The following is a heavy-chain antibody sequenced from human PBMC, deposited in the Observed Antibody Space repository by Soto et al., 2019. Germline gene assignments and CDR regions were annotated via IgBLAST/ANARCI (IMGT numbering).Heavy chain of an antibody. CDR2: IYYSGST. V-gene: IGHV4-31*03. D-gene: IGHD3-3*01. CDR1: GGSISSGGYY. CDR3: ANSRGGTIFEPDY. J-gene: IGHJ4*02. Sequence: SETLSLTCTVSGGSISSGGYYWSWIRQHPGKGLEWIGYIYYSGSTYYNPSLKSRVTISVDTSKNQFSLKLSSVTAADTAVYYCANSRGGTIFEPDYWGQGTLVTVSS.